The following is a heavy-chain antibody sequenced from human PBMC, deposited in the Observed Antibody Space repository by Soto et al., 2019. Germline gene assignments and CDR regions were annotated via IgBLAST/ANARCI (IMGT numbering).Heavy chain of an antibody. CDR1: GGSFSGYY. J-gene: IGHJ3*02. CDR2: INHSGST. CDR3: ARVGYSSSWYRRGAFDI. V-gene: IGHV4-34*01. Sequence: QVQLQQWGAGLLKPSETLSLTCAVYGGSFSGYYWSWIRQPPRKGLEWIGEINHSGSTNYNPSLKSPVTISVDTSKNQFSLKLTSVTAADTAVYYCARVGYSSSWYRRGAFDIWGQGTMVTVSS. D-gene: IGHD6-13*01.